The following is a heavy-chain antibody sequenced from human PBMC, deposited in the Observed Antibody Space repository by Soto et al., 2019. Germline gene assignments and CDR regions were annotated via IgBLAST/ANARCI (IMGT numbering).Heavy chain of an antibody. D-gene: IGHD1-26*01. V-gene: IGHV3-9*01. CDR1: GFTFDDYA. CDR2: ISWNSGSI. J-gene: IGHJ4*02. Sequence: GGSLRLSCAASGFTFDDYAMHWVRQAPGKGLEWVSGISWNSGSIGYADSVKGRFTISRDNAKNSLYLQMNSLRAEDTALYYCEKDMWDEGGYYFDYWGQGTLVTVSS. CDR3: EKDMWDEGGYYFDY.